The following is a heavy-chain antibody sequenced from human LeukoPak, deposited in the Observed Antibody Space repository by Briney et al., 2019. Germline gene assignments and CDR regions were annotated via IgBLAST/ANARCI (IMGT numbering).Heavy chain of an antibody. CDR3: ARDGYYGDYPFDY. CDR2: ISSSSSYI. J-gene: IGHJ4*02. V-gene: IGHV3-21*01. Sequence: GGSLRLSCAASGFTFSSYSMNWVRQAPGKGLEWVSSISSSSSYIYYADSVKGRFTISRDNAKNSLYLQMNSLRAEDTAVNYCARDGYYGDYPFDYWGQGTLVTVSS. D-gene: IGHD4-17*01. CDR1: GFTFSSYS.